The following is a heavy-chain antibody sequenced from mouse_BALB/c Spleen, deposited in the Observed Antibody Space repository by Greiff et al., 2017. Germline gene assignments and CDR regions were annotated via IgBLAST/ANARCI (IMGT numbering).Heavy chain of an antibody. CDR1: EYEFPSHD. V-gene: IGHV5-2*01. CDR2: INSDGGST. Sequence: EVKLMESGGGLVQPGESLKLSCESNEYEFPSHDMSWVRKTPEKRLELVAAINSDGGSTYYPDTMERRFIISRDNTKKTLYLQMSSLRSEDTALYYCARQGYCYGSSSWFAYWGQGTLVTVSA. CDR3: ARQGYCYGSSSWFAY. J-gene: IGHJ3*01. D-gene: IGHD1-1*01.